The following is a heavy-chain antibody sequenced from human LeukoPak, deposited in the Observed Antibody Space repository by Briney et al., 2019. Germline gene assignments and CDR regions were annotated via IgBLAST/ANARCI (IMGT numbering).Heavy chain of an antibody. Sequence: AASVKVSCKASGYTFTGYYMHWVRQAPGQGLEWMGWINLNSGGTNYAQKFQGRVTMTRDTSISTAYMELSRLRSDDTAVYYCARGRYCSGGSCRAGSWFDPWGQGTLVTVSS. CDR3: ARGRYCSGGSCRAGSWFDP. D-gene: IGHD2-15*01. CDR1: GYTFTGYY. J-gene: IGHJ5*02. V-gene: IGHV1-2*02. CDR2: INLNSGGT.